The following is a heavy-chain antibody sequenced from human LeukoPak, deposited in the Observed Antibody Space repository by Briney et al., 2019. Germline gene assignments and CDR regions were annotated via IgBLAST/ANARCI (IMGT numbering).Heavy chain of an antibody. CDR2: INNDGSTP. V-gene: IGHV3-74*01. CDR3: AKDLGSGWYGVNAFDI. D-gene: IGHD6-19*01. CDR1: GFTLSTYW. J-gene: IGHJ3*02. Sequence: GGSLRLSCAASGFTLSTYWMHWVRQAPGKGLVWVSRINNDGSTPSYADSVKGRFTISRDNSKNTLYLQMNSLRAEDTAVYYCAKDLGSGWYGVNAFDIWGQGTMVTVSS.